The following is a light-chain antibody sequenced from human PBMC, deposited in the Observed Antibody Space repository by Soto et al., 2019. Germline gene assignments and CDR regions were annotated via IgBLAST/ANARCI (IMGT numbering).Light chain of an antibody. CDR3: SSYTTRNTEA. V-gene: IGLV2-14*03. Sequence: QSVLTQPASVSGSPGQSITISCIGTSSDVGAFNYVSWYQPHPGKAPKLIIYDVTDRPSGVSNRFSASKSGNTAALSISGLQAEDEADYYCSSYTTRNTEAFGTGTKVTVL. CDR2: DVT. J-gene: IGLJ1*01. CDR1: SSDVGAFNY.